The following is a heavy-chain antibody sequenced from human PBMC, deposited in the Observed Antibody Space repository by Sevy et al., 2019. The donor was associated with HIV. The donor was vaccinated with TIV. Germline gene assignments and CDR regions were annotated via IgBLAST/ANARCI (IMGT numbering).Heavy chain of an antibody. CDR1: GYSISSRYY. D-gene: IGHD6-13*01. CDR3: ASDITSNWLFFDY. V-gene: IGHV4-38-2*01. Sequence: SETLSLTCAVSGYSISSRYYWGWVRQPPGKGLEWIASMYYSGSTYYNPSLRSRVTISLDTSENQFSLKRTSVTAADTAVYYCASDITSNWLFFDYWGQGILVTVSS. J-gene: IGHJ4*02. CDR2: MYYSGST.